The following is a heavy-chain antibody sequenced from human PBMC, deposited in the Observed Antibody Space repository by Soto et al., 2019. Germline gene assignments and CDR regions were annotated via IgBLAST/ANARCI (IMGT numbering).Heavy chain of an antibody. J-gene: IGHJ3*02. CDR1: GGFSSHYY. Sequence: QVQLQESGPGLVKPSETLSLTCTVSGGFSSHYYWSWIRQPPGKELEWIGYIYHIGTTNYNPSLESRVTQSVDTSKNEFSLRLNSVTAADTAVYYCARRYSSGSYDVFDIWGQGTMVTVSS. D-gene: IGHD6-19*01. CDR3: ARRYSSGSYDVFDI. V-gene: IGHV4-59*01. CDR2: IYHIGTT.